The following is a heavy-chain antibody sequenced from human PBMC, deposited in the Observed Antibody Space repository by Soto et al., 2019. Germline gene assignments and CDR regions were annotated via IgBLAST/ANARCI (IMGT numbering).Heavy chain of an antibody. Sequence: QLQLQESGPGLVKPAETLSVTCTVSGGPISSSNHYWGWIRQPPGERLEWSGSCHCIGSTYYNPSVQSPVTMSEDTSNNQFCPKVESVTAADTAVYFCARRGYRSNYYNIDVWGKGTTVTVSS. CDR1: GGPISSSNHY. D-gene: IGHD5-12*01. CDR3: ARRGYRSNYYNIDV. V-gene: IGHV4-39*01. J-gene: IGHJ6*04. CDR2: CHCIGST.